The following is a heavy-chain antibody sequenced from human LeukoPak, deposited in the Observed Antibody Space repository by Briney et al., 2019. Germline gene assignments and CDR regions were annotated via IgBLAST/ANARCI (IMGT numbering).Heavy chain of an antibody. CDR3: ESTTCP. Sequence: PGGSLRLSCAASGFTFEHYWMRWVSQAPGEGLEGVATIKGDGSKKDYVDSVRGRFTVSIDNARNSLYLQLSSVRVEDTAIYYCESTTCPWGQGTLVTVSS. V-gene: IGHV3-7*03. CDR1: GFTFEHYW. D-gene: IGHD2/OR15-2a*01. CDR2: IKGDGSKK. J-gene: IGHJ5*02.